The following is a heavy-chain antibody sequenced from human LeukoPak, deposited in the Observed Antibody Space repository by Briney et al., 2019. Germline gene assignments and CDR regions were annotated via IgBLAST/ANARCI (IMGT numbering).Heavy chain of an antibody. CDR2: IYSGGST. CDR3: ARGAAGGMDV. CDR1: GFTVSSNY. V-gene: IGHV3-66*01. Sequence: PGGSLRLSCAASGFTVSSNYMSWVRQAPGEGLEWVSVIYSGGSTYNADSVKGRFTISRDNSKNTLHLQMNSLRAEDTALYYCARGAAGGMDVWGQGTTVTVSS. J-gene: IGHJ6*02.